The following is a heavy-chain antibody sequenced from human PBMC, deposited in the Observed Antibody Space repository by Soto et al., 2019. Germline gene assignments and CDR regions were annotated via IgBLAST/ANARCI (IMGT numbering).Heavy chain of an antibody. Sequence: GGSLRLSCAASGFTFSSYGMHWVRQAPGKGLEWVAVIWYDGSNKYYADSVKGRFTISRDNSKNTLYLQMNSLRAEDTAVYYCARSDIVVVPAANNAFDTWGQGTMVTVS. J-gene: IGHJ3*02. V-gene: IGHV3-33*01. D-gene: IGHD2-2*01. CDR1: GFTFSSYG. CDR3: ARSDIVVVPAANNAFDT. CDR2: IWYDGSNK.